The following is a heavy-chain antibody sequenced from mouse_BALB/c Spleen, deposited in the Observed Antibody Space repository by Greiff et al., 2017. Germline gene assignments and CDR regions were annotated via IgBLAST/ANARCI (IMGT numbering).Heavy chain of an antibody. J-gene: IGHJ2*01. D-gene: IGHD2-3*01. V-gene: IGHV7-3*02. CDR1: GFTFTDYY. CDR2: IRNKANGYTT. CDR3: ARVDGYYYYFDY. Sequence: EVQLQQSGGGLVQPGGSLRLSCATSGFTFTDYYMSWVRQPPGKALEWLGFIRNKANGYTTEYSASVKGRFTISRDNSQSILYLQMNTLRAEDSATYYCARVDGYYYYFDYWGQGTTLTVSS.